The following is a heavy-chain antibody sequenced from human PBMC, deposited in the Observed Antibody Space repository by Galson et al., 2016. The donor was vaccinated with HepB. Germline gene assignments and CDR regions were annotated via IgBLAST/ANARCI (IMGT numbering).Heavy chain of an antibody. CDR1: GFTFSSFH. J-gene: IGHJ4*02. Sequence: SLRLSCAASGFTFSSFHMNWVRQGPGRGLEWVSSISSSSTYIEYADSVKGRFTISRDNAKNSLYLQMNRLRAEDTAVYFCARDMAGYSYGFGFDYWGQGTLVTVSS. CDR2: ISSSSTYI. V-gene: IGHV3-21*06. CDR3: ARDMAGYSYGFGFDY. D-gene: IGHD5-18*01.